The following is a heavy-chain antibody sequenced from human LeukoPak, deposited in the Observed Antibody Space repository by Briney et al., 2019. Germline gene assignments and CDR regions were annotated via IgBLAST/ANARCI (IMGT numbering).Heavy chain of an antibody. Sequence: PGGSLRLSCAASGFTFSSYTMNWVRQAPGKGLEWVSSISGSSSYIYYADSVKGRFTISRHNAKNSLYLQMNSLRAEDTAVCYCARDLEEYCSGGSCSLFDYWGQGTLVTVSS. D-gene: IGHD2-15*01. CDR1: GFTFSSYT. V-gene: IGHV3-21*01. CDR2: ISGSSSYI. CDR3: ARDLEEYCSGGSCSLFDY. J-gene: IGHJ4*02.